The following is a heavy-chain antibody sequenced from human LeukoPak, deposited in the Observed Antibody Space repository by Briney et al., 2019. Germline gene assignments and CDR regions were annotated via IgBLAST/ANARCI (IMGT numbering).Heavy chain of an antibody. CDR2: INHSGST. Sequence: SETLSLTCAVYGGSFSGYYWSWIRQPPKKGLEWIGEINHSGSTNYNPSLKSRVTISVDKSKNQFSLKLSSVTAADTAVYYCARAAGSSWDFDYWGQGTLVTVSS. V-gene: IGHV4-34*01. J-gene: IGHJ4*02. CDR1: GGSFSGYY. CDR3: ARAAGSSWDFDY. D-gene: IGHD6-13*01.